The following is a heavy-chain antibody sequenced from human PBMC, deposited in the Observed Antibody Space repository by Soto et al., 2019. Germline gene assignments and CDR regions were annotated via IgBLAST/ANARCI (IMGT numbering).Heavy chain of an antibody. Sequence: PGGSLRLSCAASGFTFSSYAMSWVRQAPGKGLEWVSAISGSGGSTYYADSVKGRFTISRDNSKNTLYLQMNSLRAEDTAVYYCEKDARYCSGGSCYTGYNWFDPWGQGTLVTVSS. CDR2: ISGSGGST. CDR1: GFTFSSYA. CDR3: EKDARYCSGGSCYTGYNWFDP. V-gene: IGHV3-23*01. J-gene: IGHJ5*02. D-gene: IGHD2-15*01.